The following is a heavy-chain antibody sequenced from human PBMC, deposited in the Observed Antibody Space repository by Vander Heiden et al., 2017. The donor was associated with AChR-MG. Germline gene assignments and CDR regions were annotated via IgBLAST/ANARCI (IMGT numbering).Heavy chain of an antibody. Sequence: EVQLLESGGGLVQPGWPLRLSSAAAGFTFGSDARIWGRQAPGKELEWVAAISGSGGSTYYADSGKGRFTISRDNSKNTLYLQMSSLRAEDTAVYYCASAFSGLPAYYMDVWGKGTTVSVSS. CDR2: ISGSGGST. V-gene: IGHV3-23*01. CDR1: GFTFGSDA. J-gene: IGHJ6*03. CDR3: ASAFSGLPAYYMDV.